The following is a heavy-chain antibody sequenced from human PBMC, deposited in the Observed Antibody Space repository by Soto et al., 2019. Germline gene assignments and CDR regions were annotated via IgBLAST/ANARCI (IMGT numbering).Heavy chain of an antibody. Sequence: KPSETLSLTCAVSGGSISSGGYSWSWIRQPPGKGLEWIGYIYHSGSTYYNPSLKSRVTISVDRSKNQFSLKLSSVTAADTAVYYCARGGGLDCGGDCWSYYFDYWGQGTLVTVSS. CDR2: IYHSGST. V-gene: IGHV4-30-2*01. CDR1: GGSISSGGYS. D-gene: IGHD2-21*02. CDR3: ARGGGLDCGGDCWSYYFDY. J-gene: IGHJ4*02.